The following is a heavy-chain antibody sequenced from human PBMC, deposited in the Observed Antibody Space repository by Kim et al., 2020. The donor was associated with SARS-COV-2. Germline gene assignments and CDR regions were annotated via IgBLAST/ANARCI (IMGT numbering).Heavy chain of an antibody. CDR1: GGSFSGYY. V-gene: IGHV4-34*01. CDR2: INHSGST. CDR3: ARGVHFWSGYIDY. Sequence: SETLSLTCAVYGGSFSGYYWSWIRQPPGKGLEWIGEINHSGSTNYNPSLKSRVTISVDTSKNQFSLKLSSVTAADTAVYYCARGVHFWSGYIDYWGQGTLVTVSS. J-gene: IGHJ4*02. D-gene: IGHD3-3*02.